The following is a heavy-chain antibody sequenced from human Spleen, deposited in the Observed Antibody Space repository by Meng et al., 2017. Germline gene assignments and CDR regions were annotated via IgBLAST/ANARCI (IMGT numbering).Heavy chain of an antibody. D-gene: IGHD6-19*01. CDR3: ATKRQWLLPFDY. CDR1: GGSISSSNW. Sequence: QAQLQEPGPGLVTPSGTLSLTCAVSGGSISSSNWWSWVRQPPGKGLEWIGEIYHSGSTNYNPSLKSRVTISVDTSKNQFSLKLSSVTAADTAVYYCATKRQWLLPFDYWGQGTLVTVSS. V-gene: IGHV4-4*02. CDR2: IYHSGST. J-gene: IGHJ4*02.